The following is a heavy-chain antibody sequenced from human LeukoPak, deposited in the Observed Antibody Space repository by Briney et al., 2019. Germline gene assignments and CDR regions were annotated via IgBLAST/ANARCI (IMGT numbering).Heavy chain of an antibody. V-gene: IGHV4-39*01. CDR1: GGSISSSSYY. Sequence: PETLSLTCTVSGGSISSSSYYWGWIRQPPGKGLEWIGSIYYSGSTYYNPSLKSRVTISVDTSKNQFSLKLSSVTAADTAVYYCAKWAWFHGMDVWGQGTTVTVSS. CDR3: AKWAWFHGMDV. J-gene: IGHJ6*02. CDR2: IYYSGST. D-gene: IGHD3-10*01.